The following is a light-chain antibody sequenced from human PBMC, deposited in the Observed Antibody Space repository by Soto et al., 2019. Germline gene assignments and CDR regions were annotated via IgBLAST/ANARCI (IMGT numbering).Light chain of an antibody. CDR1: QSVSSSY. J-gene: IGKJ1*01. CDR3: QQYGSSRT. V-gene: IGKV3-20*01. Sequence: EIVLTQSPGTLSLSPGERATLSCRASQSVSSSYLAWYQQKPGQAPRLLIYGASSRATGIPDRFSGSGSGTDFTLTISRLGPEDFAVYYWQQYGSSRTFGQGTKVDIK. CDR2: GAS.